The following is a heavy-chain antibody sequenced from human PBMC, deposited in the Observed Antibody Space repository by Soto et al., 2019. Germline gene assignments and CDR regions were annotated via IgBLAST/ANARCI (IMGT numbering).Heavy chain of an antibody. Sequence: SETLSLTCTVSGGSIGSGGYSWTWIRQSPGKGLEWIGYTYQSGSAYYNPSLKSRVTISVDRSKNQFSLNLTSVTAADTAVYYCARDYYGMDVWGQGTTVTVSS. CDR3: ARDYYGMDV. V-gene: IGHV4-30-2*06. CDR1: GGSIGSGGYS. CDR2: TYQSGSA. J-gene: IGHJ6*02.